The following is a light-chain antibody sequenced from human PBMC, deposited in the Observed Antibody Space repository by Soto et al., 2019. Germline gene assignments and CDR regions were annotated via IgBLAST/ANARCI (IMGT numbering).Light chain of an antibody. CDR2: GAS. V-gene: IGKV3-20*01. J-gene: IGKJ1*01. CDR1: QSVSSNY. Sequence: EIVLTQSPGTLSLSPGERTTLSCRASQSVSSNYLAWYQQKPGQAPRLLIYGASNRATGIPDRFSGSGSGTDFTLIISRLEPEDFAVYYCQQYGSSPVAFGQGTKVEIK. CDR3: QQYGSSPVA.